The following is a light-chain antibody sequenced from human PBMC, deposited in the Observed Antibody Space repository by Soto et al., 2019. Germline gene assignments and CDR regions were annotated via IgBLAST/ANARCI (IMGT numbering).Light chain of an antibody. CDR3: QQYDNLPAT. J-gene: IGKJ4*01. Sequence: DIQMTQSPSSLSASVGDRVTITCQASQDISNYLNWYQQKPGKAPKLLIYDASNLETGVPSRFSGSGSGTDFTSTISSLQPEDIATYYCQQYDNLPATFGGGTKVEIK. CDR1: QDISNY. CDR2: DAS. V-gene: IGKV1-33*01.